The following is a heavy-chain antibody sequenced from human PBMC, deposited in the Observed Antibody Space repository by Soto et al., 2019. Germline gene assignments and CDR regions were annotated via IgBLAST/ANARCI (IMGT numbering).Heavy chain of an antibody. D-gene: IGHD5-12*01. CDR2: VKDGGST. CDR1: GGSLTGYY. V-gene: IGHV4-34*01. J-gene: IGHJ4*02. CDR3: AGGQEGIVATH. Sequence: QVQLQQWGAGLLKPSETLSLTCTVNGGSLTGYYWTWIRQPPGKGLEWIGEVKDGGSTNYSPSLRGRVSISADTSKNHFSLRLTSVTAADTAVYFCAGGQEGIVATHWDQGALVTDSS.